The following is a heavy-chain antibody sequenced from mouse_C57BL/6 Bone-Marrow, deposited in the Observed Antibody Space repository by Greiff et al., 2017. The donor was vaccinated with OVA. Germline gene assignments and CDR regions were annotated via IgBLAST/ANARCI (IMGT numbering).Heavy chain of an antibody. CDR2: IHPNSGST. CDR1: GYTFTSYW. Sequence: QVQLQQPGAELVKPGASVTLSCKASGYTFTSYWMHWVKQRPGQGLEWIGMIHPNSGSTNYNEKLKSKATLTVDKSSSTAYMQLSSLTSEDSAVYYCARSGATVVATGDYWGQGTTLTVSS. CDR3: ARSGATVVATGDY. J-gene: IGHJ2*01. D-gene: IGHD1-1*01. V-gene: IGHV1-64*01.